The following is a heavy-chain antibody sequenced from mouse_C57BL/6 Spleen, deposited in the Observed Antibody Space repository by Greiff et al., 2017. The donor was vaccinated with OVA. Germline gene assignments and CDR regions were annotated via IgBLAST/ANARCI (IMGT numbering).Heavy chain of an antibody. D-gene: IGHD1-1*01. CDR3: ARRSYGSSYGFAY. V-gene: IGHV2-2*01. J-gene: IGHJ3*01. CDR2: IWSGGST. Sequence: VKLLESGPGLVQPSQSLSITCTVSGFSLTSYGVHWVRQSPGKGLEWRGVIWSGGSTDYNAAFISRLSISKDNSKSQVFFKMNSLQADDTAIYYCARRSYGSSYGFAYWGQGTLVTVSA. CDR1: GFSLTSYG.